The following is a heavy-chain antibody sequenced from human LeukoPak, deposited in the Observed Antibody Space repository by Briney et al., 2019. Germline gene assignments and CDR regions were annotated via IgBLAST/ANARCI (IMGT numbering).Heavy chain of an antibody. CDR2: ISSSSSYI. J-gene: IGHJ4*02. Sequence: PSETLSLTCTVSGGSISSSSYYWGWIRQPPGKGLEWVSSISSSSSYIYYADSVKGRFTISRDNAKNSLYLQMNSLRAEDTALYYCAKRSRTVTTIDSWGRGTLVTVSS. V-gene: IGHV3-21*04. D-gene: IGHD4-11*01. CDR1: GGSISSSS. CDR3: AKRSRTVTTIDS.